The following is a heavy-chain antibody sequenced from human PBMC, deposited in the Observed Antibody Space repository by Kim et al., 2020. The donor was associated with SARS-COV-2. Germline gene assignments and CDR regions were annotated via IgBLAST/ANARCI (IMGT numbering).Heavy chain of an antibody. Sequence: YSPSFQGQVTISADKSISTAYLQWSSLKASDTAMYYCAVLAAAGTNWFDPWGQGTLVTVSS. J-gene: IGHJ5*02. V-gene: IGHV5-51*01. D-gene: IGHD6-13*01. CDR3: AVLAAAGTNWFDP.